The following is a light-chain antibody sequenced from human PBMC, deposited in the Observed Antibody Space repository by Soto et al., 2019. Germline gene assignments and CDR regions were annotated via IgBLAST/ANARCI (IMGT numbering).Light chain of an antibody. CDR2: DVS. Sequence: QSALTQPASVSGAPGQSITISCTGTSSDVGAYNFVSWYQQHPGKVPKLMIFDVSSRPSGVSDRFSGSKSGNTASLTISGLQAEDAGDYYCSSYTSSSTQVFGSGTKLTVL. J-gene: IGLJ1*01. CDR1: SSDVGAYNF. V-gene: IGLV2-14*03. CDR3: SSYTSSSTQV.